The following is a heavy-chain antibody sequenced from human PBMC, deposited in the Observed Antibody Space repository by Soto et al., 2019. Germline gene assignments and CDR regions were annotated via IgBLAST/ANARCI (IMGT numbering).Heavy chain of an antibody. CDR3: ARGYCSGGSCYRFNFDY. J-gene: IGHJ4*02. CDR1: GGSISSGGYS. Sequence: SETLSLTCAVSGGSISSGGYSWSWIRQPPGKGLEWIGYIYYSGSTNYNPSLKSRVTISVDTSKNQFSLKLSSVTAADTAVYYCARGYCSGGSCYRFNFDYWGQGTLVTVSS. CDR2: IYYSGST. V-gene: IGHV4-61*08. D-gene: IGHD2-15*01.